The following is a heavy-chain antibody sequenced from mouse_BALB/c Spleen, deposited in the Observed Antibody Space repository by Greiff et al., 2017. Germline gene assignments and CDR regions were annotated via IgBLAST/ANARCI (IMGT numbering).Heavy chain of an antibody. V-gene: IGHV1-14*01. D-gene: IGHD2-10*01. Sequence: EVKLMESGPELVKPGASVKMSCKASGYTFTSYVMHWVKQKPGQGLEWIGYINPYNDGTKYNEKFKGKATLTSDKSSSTAYMELSSLTSEDSAVYYCARRSYYGNYYAMDYWGQGTSVTVSS. CDR3: ARRSYYGNYYAMDY. J-gene: IGHJ4*01. CDR2: INPYNDGT. CDR1: GYTFTSYV.